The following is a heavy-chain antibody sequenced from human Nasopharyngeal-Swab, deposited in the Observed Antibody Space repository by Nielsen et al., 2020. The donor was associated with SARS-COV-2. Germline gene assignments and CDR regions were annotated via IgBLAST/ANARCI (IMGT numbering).Heavy chain of an antibody. CDR3: AKDGSSTPTY. V-gene: IGHV3-23*01. D-gene: IGHD6-13*01. CDR2: ISGRGTDT. J-gene: IGHJ4*02. CDR1: GLTFSTYA. Sequence: GESLKISCSVSGLTFSTYAMSWVRQAPGQGLERVSAISGRGTDTYYADSVKGRFTIFRDNSKNTVFLQMNSLRADDTAVYYCAKDGSSTPTYWGQGTLVSVSS.